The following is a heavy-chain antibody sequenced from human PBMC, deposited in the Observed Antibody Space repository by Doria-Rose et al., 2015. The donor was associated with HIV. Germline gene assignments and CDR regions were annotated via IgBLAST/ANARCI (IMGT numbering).Heavy chain of an antibody. J-gene: IGHJ4*02. D-gene: IGHD6-13*01. CDR2: IFSDDER. CDR3: ARIKSSRWYHKYYFDF. Sequence: QVTMKESGPVLVKPTETLTLTCTVSGVSLSSPGMSVSWIRQPPGKALEWLANIFSDDERSYKTSLKSILTISRGSAKGQVVHTMTDMDPEDTATYYCARIKSSRWYHKYYFDFWGQGTLVIVSA. V-gene: IGHV2-26*01. CDR1: GVSLSSPGMS.